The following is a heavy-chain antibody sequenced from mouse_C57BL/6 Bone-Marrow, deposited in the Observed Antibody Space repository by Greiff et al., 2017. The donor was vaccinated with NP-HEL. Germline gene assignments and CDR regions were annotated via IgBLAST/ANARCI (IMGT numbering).Heavy chain of an antibody. Sequence: QVQLKQPGAELVMPGASVKLSCKASGYTFTSYWMHWVKQRPGQGLEWIGEIDPSDSYTNYNQKFKGKSTLTVDKSSSTAYMQLSSLTSEDSAVYDCARSTYYSNWYFDVWGTGTTVTVSS. CDR2: IDPSDSYT. CDR1: GYTFTSYW. J-gene: IGHJ1*03. V-gene: IGHV1-69*01. CDR3: ARSTYYSNWYFDV. D-gene: IGHD2-5*01.